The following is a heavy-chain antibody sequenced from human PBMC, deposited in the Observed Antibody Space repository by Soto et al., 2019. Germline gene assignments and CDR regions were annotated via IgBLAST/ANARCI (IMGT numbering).Heavy chain of an antibody. J-gene: IGHJ6*02. CDR1: GFSFHEYT. CDR2: ITWDGGST. V-gene: IGHV3-43*01. Sequence: EVQLVESGGAEVQPGGSLRLSCAASGFSFHEYTMHWVRQAPGKGLEWVSLITWDGGSTYYADSVKGRFTISRDNSKNSLFLQMSSLRTADTALYYCTKDIYRYNYGSNGMDVWGLGTTVTV. CDR3: TKDIYRYNYGSNGMDV. D-gene: IGHD5-18*01.